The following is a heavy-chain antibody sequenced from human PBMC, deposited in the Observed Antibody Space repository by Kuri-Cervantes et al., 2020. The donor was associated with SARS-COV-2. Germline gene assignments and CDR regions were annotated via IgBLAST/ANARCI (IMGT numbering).Heavy chain of an antibody. V-gene: IGHV4-61*02. CDR2: IYTSGST. CDR3: ARDRWALHDY. D-gene: IGHD2-15*01. J-gene: IGHJ4*02. Sequence: LRLSCTVSGGSISSGSYYWSWIRQPAGKGLEWIGRIYTSGSTNYNPSLKSRVTISVDTSKNQFSLKLSSVTAADTAVYYCARDRWALHDYWGQGTLVTVSS. CDR1: GGSISSGSYY.